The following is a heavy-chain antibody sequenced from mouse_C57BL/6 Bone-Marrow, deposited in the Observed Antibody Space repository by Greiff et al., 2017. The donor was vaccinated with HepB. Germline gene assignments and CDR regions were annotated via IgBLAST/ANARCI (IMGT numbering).Heavy chain of an antibody. D-gene: IGHD2-2*01. CDR3: ASRGGYDGGYYFDY. J-gene: IGHJ2*01. Sequence: QVHVKQPGTELVKPGASVKLSCKASGYTFTSYWMHWVKQRPGQGLEWIGNINPSNGGTNYNEKFKSKATLTVDKSSSTAYMQLSSLTSEDSAVYYCASRGGYDGGYYFDYWGQGTTLTVSS. V-gene: IGHV1-53*01. CDR2: INPSNGGT. CDR1: GYTFTSYW.